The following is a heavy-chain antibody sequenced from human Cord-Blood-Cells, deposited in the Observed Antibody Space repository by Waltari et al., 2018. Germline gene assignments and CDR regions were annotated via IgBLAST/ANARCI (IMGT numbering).Heavy chain of an antibody. CDR3: ARVGAYYDFWSGYDY. J-gene: IGHJ4*02. CDR1: GGSFSGYY. V-gene: IGHV4-34*01. Sequence: QVQLQQSGAGLLKPSEALSLTCAVYGGSFSGYYWSWIRQPPGKGLEWIGEINHSGSTNYNPSLKSRVTISVDTSKNQVSLKLSSVTAADTAVYYCARVGAYYDFWSGYDYWGQGTLVTVSS. D-gene: IGHD3-3*01. CDR2: INHSGST.